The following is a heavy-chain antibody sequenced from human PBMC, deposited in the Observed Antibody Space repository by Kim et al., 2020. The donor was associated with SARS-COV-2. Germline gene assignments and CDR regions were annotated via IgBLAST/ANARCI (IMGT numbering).Heavy chain of an antibody. D-gene: IGHD3-22*01. Sequence: GGSLRLSCAASGFTFSSYAMSWVRQAPGKGLEWVSAISGSGGSTYYADSVKGRFTISRDNSKNTLYLQMNSLRAEDTAVYYCAKDSPVGLYYYDSSGYWMGFGSFDYWGQGTLVTVSS. J-gene: IGHJ4*02. CDR1: GFTFSSYA. CDR3: AKDSPVGLYYYDSSGYWMGFGSFDY. V-gene: IGHV3-23*01. CDR2: ISGSGGST.